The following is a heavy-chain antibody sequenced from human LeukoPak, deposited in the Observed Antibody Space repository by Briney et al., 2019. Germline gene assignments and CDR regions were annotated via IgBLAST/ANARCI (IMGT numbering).Heavy chain of an antibody. CDR2: FDPEDGET. J-gene: IGHJ6*03. CDR3: ARDLGSYVLKGGAYYMDV. D-gene: IGHD1-26*01. CDR1: GYTFTGYY. Sequence: ASVKVSCKASGYTFTGYYMHWVRQAPGKGLEWMGGFDPEDGETIYAQKFQGRITMTEDTSTDTAYMELSSLRSEDTAVYYCARDLGSYVLKGGAYYMDVWGKGTTVTVSS. V-gene: IGHV1-24*01.